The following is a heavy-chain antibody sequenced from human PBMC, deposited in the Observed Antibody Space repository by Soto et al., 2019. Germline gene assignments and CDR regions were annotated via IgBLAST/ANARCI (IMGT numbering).Heavy chain of an antibody. V-gene: IGHV3-23*01. Sequence: EVQLLESGGGLVQPGGSLRLSCTVSGFTFSSYAMSWVRQAPGKGLEWVSTVRGSGSSTYYVASVKGRFTVSRDNSKDTLFLQMNSLRAEDSAVYYCAKGKIEFTTSPFDYWGQGVPVTVSS. CDR1: GFTFSSYA. CDR2: VRGSGSST. D-gene: IGHD2-2*01. CDR3: AKGKIEFTTSPFDY. J-gene: IGHJ4*02.